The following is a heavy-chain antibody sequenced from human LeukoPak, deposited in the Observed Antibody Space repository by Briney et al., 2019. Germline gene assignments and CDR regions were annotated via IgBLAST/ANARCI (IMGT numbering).Heavy chain of an antibody. CDR3: VRGIRGAYHYFEY. CDR2: ISSSSTYI. CDR1: GFTFSSYS. Sequence: GGSLRLFCAASGFTFSSYSMNWVRQAPGKGLEWVSSISSSSTYIYYAVSVEGRFTISRDNAENSLYLQMNSLRAEDTAVYYCVRGIRGAYHYFEYWGQGTLVTVSS. J-gene: IGHJ4*02. V-gene: IGHV3-21*01. D-gene: IGHD3-10*01.